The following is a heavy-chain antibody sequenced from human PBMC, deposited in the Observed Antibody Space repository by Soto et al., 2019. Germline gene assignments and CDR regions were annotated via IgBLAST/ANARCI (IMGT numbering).Heavy chain of an antibody. V-gene: IGHV5-51*01. CDR1: GYSFSSYL. CDR2: IYPGDSDT. J-gene: IGHJ3*02. D-gene: IGHD3-3*01. Sequence: PGESLKICFEFAGYSFSSYLSCVGRQMPGKGLDWMGIIYPGDSDTRYSPSFQGQVTISADKSISTADLKWSSPKASENAIYSCARLEGVYYDFWSGHGSDLDIWGQGTMVTVSS. CDR3: ARLEGVYYDFWSGHGSDLDI.